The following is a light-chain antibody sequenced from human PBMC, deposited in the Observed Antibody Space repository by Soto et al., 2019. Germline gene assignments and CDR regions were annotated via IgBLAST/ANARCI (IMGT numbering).Light chain of an antibody. CDR2: DAS. CDR1: QSISSW. CDR3: QQYNSYSRYT. V-gene: IGKV1-5*01. J-gene: IGKJ2*01. Sequence: DIQMTQSPSTLSASVGDRVTITCRASQSISSWLAWYQQKPGKAPKLLIYDASSVESGLPSRFSGSGSGTEFTLTISSLQPDDFATYYCQQYNSYSRYTFGQGTKLEIK.